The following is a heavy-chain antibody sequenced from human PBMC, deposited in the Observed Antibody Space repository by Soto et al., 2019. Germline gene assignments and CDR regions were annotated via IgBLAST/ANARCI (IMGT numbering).Heavy chain of an antibody. V-gene: IGHV4-34*01. CDR3: ARGLILWFGELSRRGGYYYYMDV. Sequence: QVQLQQWGAGLLKPSETLSLTCAVYGGSFSGYQWSWIRQTPGNGLEWFGEINDSGNINYNPSLKSRVTILIDTPKKQISLKLNSVTAADTAVYYCARGLILWFGELSRRGGYYYYMDVWGKGTTVTVSS. J-gene: IGHJ6*03. CDR1: GGSFSGYQ. CDR2: INDSGNI. D-gene: IGHD3-10*01.